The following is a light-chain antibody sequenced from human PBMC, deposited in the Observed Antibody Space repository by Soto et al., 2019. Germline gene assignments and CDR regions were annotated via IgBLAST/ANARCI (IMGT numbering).Light chain of an antibody. V-gene: IGLV2-14*01. J-gene: IGLJ1*01. Sequence: QTLLTQPASVSGSRGQSSTMSCTGTISDVGGYNYVSWYQQRPGKAPKLMIYEVSNRPSGVSNRFSGSKSGNTASLTISGLQAEDEADYYCRSYTSSSTQVFGTGTKVTVL. CDR3: RSYTSSSTQV. CDR2: EVS. CDR1: ISDVGGYNY.